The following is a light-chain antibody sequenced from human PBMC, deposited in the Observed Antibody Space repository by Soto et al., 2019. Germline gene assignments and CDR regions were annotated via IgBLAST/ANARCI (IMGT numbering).Light chain of an antibody. Sequence: DIKMTQSPSSVSASVGDRVTITCRASQGISSWLARYQQKPGKAPKLLIYAASSLQSGVPSRFSGSGSGTDFTLTISSLQPEDFATYYCQQGNSFPLTFGGGTKVEIK. V-gene: IGKV1D-12*01. CDR2: AAS. CDR1: QGISSW. CDR3: QQGNSFPLT. J-gene: IGKJ4*01.